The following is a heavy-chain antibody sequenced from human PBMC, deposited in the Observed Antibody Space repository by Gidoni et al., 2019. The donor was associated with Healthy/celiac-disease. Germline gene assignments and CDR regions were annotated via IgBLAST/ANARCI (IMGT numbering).Heavy chain of an antibody. J-gene: IGHJ4*02. V-gene: IGHV3-33*01. CDR3: ARDLAAAGTGFDY. D-gene: IGHD6-13*01. Sequence: QVQLVESGGGVVQPGRSLRLSCAASGFSFSSSGMHWVGQAPGKGLEWVAVIWYDGSNKYYADSVKGRFTISRDNSKNTLYLQMNSLRAEDTAVYYCARDLAAAGTGFDYWGQGTLVTVSS. CDR1: GFSFSSSG. CDR2: IWYDGSNK.